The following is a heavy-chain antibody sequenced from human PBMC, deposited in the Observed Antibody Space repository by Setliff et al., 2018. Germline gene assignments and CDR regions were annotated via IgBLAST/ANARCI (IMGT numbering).Heavy chain of an antibody. Sequence: SETLSLTCAVYGGSFSGFYWSWIRQPPGKGLEWIGEINHSGSTNYNPSLKSRVTISVDASKNQFSLKLNSVTAADTAVYYCARHHRGVIISWFDPWGQGTLVTVS. CDR1: GGSFSGFY. J-gene: IGHJ5*02. CDR2: INHSGST. D-gene: IGHD3-10*01. V-gene: IGHV4-34*01. CDR3: ARHHRGVIISWFDP.